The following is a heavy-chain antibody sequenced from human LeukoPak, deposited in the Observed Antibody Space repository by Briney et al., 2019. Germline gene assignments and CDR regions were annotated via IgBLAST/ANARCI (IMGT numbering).Heavy chain of an antibody. Sequence: GGSLRLSCAASGFTFSSYWMSWVRQAPGKGLEWVANIKQDGSEEYYVDSVKGRFTISRDNAKNSLYLQMNSLTAEDTAVYYCARLLSNYYYYYMDVWGKGTTVTASS. CDR2: IKQDGSEE. V-gene: IGHV3-7*01. CDR1: GFTFSSYW. CDR3: ARLLSNYYYYYMDV. J-gene: IGHJ6*03. D-gene: IGHD2/OR15-2a*01.